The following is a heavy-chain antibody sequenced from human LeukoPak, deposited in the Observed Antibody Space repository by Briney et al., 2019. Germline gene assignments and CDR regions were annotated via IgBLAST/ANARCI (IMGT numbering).Heavy chain of an antibody. CDR3: AAYYYGSGSLQAFDI. D-gene: IGHD3-10*01. Sequence: SETLSLTCTVSGGSISSYYWSWIRQPAGKGLEWIGRIYTSGSANYNPSLKSRVTMSVDTSKNQFPLKLSSVTAADTAVYYCAAYYYGSGSLQAFDIWGQGTMVTVSS. CDR2: IYTSGSA. CDR1: GGSISSYY. V-gene: IGHV4-4*07. J-gene: IGHJ3*02.